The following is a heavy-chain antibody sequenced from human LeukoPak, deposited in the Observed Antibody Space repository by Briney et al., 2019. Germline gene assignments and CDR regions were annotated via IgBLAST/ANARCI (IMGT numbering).Heavy chain of an antibody. CDR1: GFTFSSYW. D-gene: IGHD6-19*01. CDR2: IKQDGSEK. CDR3: ARAPSGWTYYYYGMDV. J-gene: IGHJ6*02. Sequence: PGGSLRLSCAASGFTFSSYWMSWVRQAPGKGLEWVANIKQDGSEKYYVDSVKGRFTISRDNAKNSLYLQMNSLRAEDTAVYYCARAPSGWTYYYYGMDVWGQGTTVTVSS. V-gene: IGHV3-7*01.